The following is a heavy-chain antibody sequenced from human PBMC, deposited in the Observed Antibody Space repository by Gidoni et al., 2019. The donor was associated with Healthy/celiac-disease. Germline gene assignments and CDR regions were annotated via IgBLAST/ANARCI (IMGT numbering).Heavy chain of an antibody. CDR2: IGSKAYGGTT. Sequence: EVQLVESGGGLVQPGRSLRLSCTASGFTFGDDAMSWFRQAPGKGPEWVGFIGSKAYGGTTEYAASVKGRFTISRDDSKSIAYLQMNSLKTEDTAVYYCTRVGAGTGWYFDLWGRGTLVTVSS. V-gene: IGHV3-49*03. CDR1: GFTFGDDA. D-gene: IGHD3-16*01. J-gene: IGHJ2*01. CDR3: TRVGAGTGWYFDL.